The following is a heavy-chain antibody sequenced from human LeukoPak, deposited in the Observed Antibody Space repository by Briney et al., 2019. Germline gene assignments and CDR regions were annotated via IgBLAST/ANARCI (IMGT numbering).Heavy chain of an antibody. D-gene: IGHD3-9*01. CDR2: INHSGST. V-gene: IGHV4-34*01. CDR3: ASSSYDILTGYFRYYFDY. J-gene: IGHJ4*02. CDR1: GGSFSGYY. Sequence: PSETLSLTCAVYGGSFSGYYWSWIRQPPGKGLEWIGEINHSGSTNYNPSLKSRVTISVDTSKNQFSLKLSSVTAADTAVYYCASSSYDILTGYFRYYFDYWGQGTLVTVSS.